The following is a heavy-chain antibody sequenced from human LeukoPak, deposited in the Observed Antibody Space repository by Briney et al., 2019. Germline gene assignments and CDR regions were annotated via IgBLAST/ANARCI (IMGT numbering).Heavy chain of an antibody. Sequence: ASVRVSCKASGYTFTGYYMHWVRQAPGQGLEWMGWINPNSGGTNYAQKFQGRVTMTRDTSISTAYMEMSRLRSDDTAVYYCARAPPPGIEKAYCFDPWGQGTLVTVSS. V-gene: IGHV1-2*02. CDR2: INPNSGGT. CDR1: GYTFTGYY. J-gene: IGHJ5*02. D-gene: IGHD3-3*02. CDR3: ARAPPPGIEKAYCFDP.